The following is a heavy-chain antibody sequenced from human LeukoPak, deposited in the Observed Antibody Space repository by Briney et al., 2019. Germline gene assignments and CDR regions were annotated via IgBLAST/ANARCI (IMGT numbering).Heavy chain of an antibody. CDR3: AGRDSSGYYYFDY. CDR2: IYHSGST. V-gene: IGHV4-4*02. J-gene: IGHJ4*02. CDR1: GFTFSSYG. Sequence: GSLRLSCAASGFTFSSYGMHWVRQPPGKGLEWIGEIYHSGSTNYNPSLKSRVTISVDKSKNQFSLKLSSVAAADTAVYYCAGRDSSGYYYFDYWGQGTLVTVSS. D-gene: IGHD3-22*01.